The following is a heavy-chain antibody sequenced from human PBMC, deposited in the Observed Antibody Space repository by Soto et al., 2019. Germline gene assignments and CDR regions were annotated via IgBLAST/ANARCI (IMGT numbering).Heavy chain of an antibody. CDR3: AKDGGKDGYFGNWFDP. CDR1: GGTFSNYA. Sequence: QVQLVQSGAEVKKPGSSVKVSCKASGGTFSNYAITWVRQAPGQGLEWLGRIIPSCGSANDAQKFQGRVTITADESTTTAYMELSSLRSDDTAVYYCAKDGGKDGYFGNWFDPWGQGTLVTVSS. J-gene: IGHJ5*02. D-gene: IGHD5-12*01. CDR2: IIPSCGSA. V-gene: IGHV1-69*15.